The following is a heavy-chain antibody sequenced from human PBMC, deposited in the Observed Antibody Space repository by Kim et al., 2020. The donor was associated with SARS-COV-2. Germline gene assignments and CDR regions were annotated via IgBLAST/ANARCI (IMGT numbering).Heavy chain of an antibody. D-gene: IGHD2-15*01. CDR1: GDSISSGGYY. CDR3: ARACPIVMVVLAHGWYFDR. CDR2: IYSNGGT. Sequence: SETLSLTCTVSGDSISSGGYYWSWIRQHPGKGLEWIGYIYSNGGTYYNPSLKSRVTISVDTSKNQFSLELRSMTAADTAVYYCARACPIVMVVLAHGWYFDRWGRATRVIVSA. J-gene: IGHJ2*01. V-gene: IGHV4-31*03.